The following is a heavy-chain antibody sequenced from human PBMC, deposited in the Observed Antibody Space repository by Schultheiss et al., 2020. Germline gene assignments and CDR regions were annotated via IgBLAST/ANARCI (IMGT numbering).Heavy chain of an antibody. Sequence: SETLSLTCAVYGGSFSGYYWSWIRQPPGKGLEWIGEIYHSGSTNYNPSLKSRVTISVDKSKNQFSLKLSSVTAADTAVYYCARWTEGYYYGMDVWGQGTTVTVSS. CDR2: IYHSGST. D-gene: IGHD3/OR15-3a*01. V-gene: IGHV4-34*01. CDR1: GGSFSGYY. CDR3: ARWTEGYYYGMDV. J-gene: IGHJ6*02.